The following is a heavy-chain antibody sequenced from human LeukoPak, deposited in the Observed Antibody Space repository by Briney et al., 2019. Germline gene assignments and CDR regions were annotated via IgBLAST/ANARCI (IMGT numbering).Heavy chain of an antibody. J-gene: IGHJ4*02. V-gene: IGHV3-74*01. CDR3: ARGYSGTYRVDY. D-gene: IGHD1-26*01. CDR1: GFTFSCYW. Sequence: GGSLRLSCAASGFTFSCYWMHWVRQVPGKGLVWVSRINTDGTNTTYADSVKGRFTMSRDNAKSRLYLQMNSLRAEDTAVYYCARGYSGTYRVDYWGQGTLVTVSS. CDR2: INTDGTNT.